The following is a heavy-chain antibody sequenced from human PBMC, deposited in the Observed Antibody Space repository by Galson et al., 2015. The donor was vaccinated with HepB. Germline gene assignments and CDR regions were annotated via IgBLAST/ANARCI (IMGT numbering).Heavy chain of an antibody. CDR1: GGTFSSYA. J-gene: IGHJ2*01. CDR3: ARDRPDSSTVPGRDWYFDL. Sequence: SVKVSCKASGGTFSSYAISWVRQAPGQGLEWMGGIIPIFGIANYAQKFQGRVTITADESTSTAYMELSSLRSEDTAVYYCARDRPDSSTVPGRDWYFDLWGRGTLVTVSS. V-gene: IGHV1-69*13. D-gene: IGHD3-22*01. CDR2: IIPIFGIA.